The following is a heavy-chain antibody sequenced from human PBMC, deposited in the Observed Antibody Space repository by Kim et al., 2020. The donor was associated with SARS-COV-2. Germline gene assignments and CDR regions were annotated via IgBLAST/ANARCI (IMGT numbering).Heavy chain of an antibody. CDR1: GFTFSSYE. CDR2: ISSSGSTI. V-gene: IGHV3-48*03. D-gene: IGHD2-15*01. J-gene: IGHJ6*02. CDR3: ARDGEMHCSGGSCYYYYGMDV. Sequence: GGSLRLSCAASGFTFSSYEMNWVRQAPGKGLEWVSYISSSGSTIYYADSVKGRFTISRDNAKNSLYLQMNSLRAEDTAVYYCARDGEMHCSGGSCYYYYGMDVWGQGTTVTVSS.